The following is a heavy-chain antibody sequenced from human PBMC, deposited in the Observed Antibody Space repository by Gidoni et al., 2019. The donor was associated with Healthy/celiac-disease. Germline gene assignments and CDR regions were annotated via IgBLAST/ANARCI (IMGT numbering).Heavy chain of an antibody. Sequence: YWIGWVRQMPGKGLEWMGIISPGDSDTRYSPSFQGQVTISDDKYISTAYLQWSSLKASDTAMYYCARLAAAGSGSRDWYFDLWGRGTLVTVSS. V-gene: IGHV5-51*01. CDR2: ISPGDSDT. CDR3: ARLAAAGSGSRDWYFDL. D-gene: IGHD6-13*01. CDR1: YW. J-gene: IGHJ2*01.